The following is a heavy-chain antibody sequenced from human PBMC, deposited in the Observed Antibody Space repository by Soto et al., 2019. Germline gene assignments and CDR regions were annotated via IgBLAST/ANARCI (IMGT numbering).Heavy chain of an antibody. CDR3: ARRYSGYGDY. CDR2: IYYRGNT. Sequence: ASETLSLTCTVSGGSISTYYWSWIRQPPGKGLEWIGYIYYRGNTNYNPSFKSRVTISLDTSKNQFSLKLSSLTAADTAVYYCARRYSGYGDYWGQGTLVTVSS. CDR1: GGSISTYY. D-gene: IGHD5-12*01. V-gene: IGHV4-59*08. J-gene: IGHJ4*02.